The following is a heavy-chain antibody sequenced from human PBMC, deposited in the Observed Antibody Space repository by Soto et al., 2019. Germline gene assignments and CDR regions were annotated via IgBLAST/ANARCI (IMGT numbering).Heavy chain of an antibody. Sequence: QVQLVQSGAEVKKPGSSVKVSCKASGGTFSSYTISWVRQAPGQGLEWMGRIIPILGIANYAQKFQGRVTXTXDXXTSTAYMELSSLRSEDTAVYYCARLYCGGDCYIDYWGQGTLVTVSS. CDR3: ARLYCGGDCYIDY. J-gene: IGHJ4*02. V-gene: IGHV1-69*02. CDR1: GGTFSSYT. D-gene: IGHD2-21*02. CDR2: IIPILGIA.